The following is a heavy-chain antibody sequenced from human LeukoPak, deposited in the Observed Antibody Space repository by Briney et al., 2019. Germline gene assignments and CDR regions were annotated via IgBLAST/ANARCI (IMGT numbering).Heavy chain of an antibody. CDR2: IWYDGSNK. V-gene: IGHV3-33*01. J-gene: IGHJ4*02. Sequence: GGSLRLSCATSGFTFSGYGMHWVRQAPGKGLEWVAVIWYDGSNKYYADSVKGRFTVSRDNSKNTLYLQMNSLKTEDTAVYYCTTRHLAAAENFDYWGQGTLVTVSS. CDR1: GFTFSGYG. CDR3: TTRHLAAAENFDY. D-gene: IGHD6-13*01.